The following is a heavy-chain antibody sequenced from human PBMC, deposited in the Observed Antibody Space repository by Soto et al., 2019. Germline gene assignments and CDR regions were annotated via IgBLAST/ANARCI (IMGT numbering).Heavy chain of an antibody. CDR2: FDPEDGET. V-gene: IGHV1-24*01. D-gene: IGHD3-22*01. CDR3: ATGRVDYYDVKYYFDY. CDR1: GYTLTELS. Sequence: ASVKVSCKVSGYTLTELSMHWVRQAPGKGLEWMGGFDPEDGETIYAQKFQGRVTMTEDTSTDTAYMELSSLRSEDTAVYYCATGRVDYYDVKYYFDYWGQGTLVTVSS. J-gene: IGHJ4*02.